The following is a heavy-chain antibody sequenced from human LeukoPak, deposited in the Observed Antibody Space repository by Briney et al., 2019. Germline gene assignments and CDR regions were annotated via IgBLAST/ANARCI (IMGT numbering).Heavy chain of an antibody. CDR3: ARELDYGDYGGFDY. CDR1: GGSISSGGYY. D-gene: IGHD4-17*01. J-gene: IGHJ4*02. Sequence: SETLSLTCTVSGGSISSGGYYWSWIRQHPGKGLEWIGYIYYSGSTYYNPSLKSRVTISVDTSKNQFSLKLSSVTAADTAVYXCARELDYGDYGGFDYWGQGTLVTVSS. V-gene: IGHV4-31*03. CDR2: IYYSGST.